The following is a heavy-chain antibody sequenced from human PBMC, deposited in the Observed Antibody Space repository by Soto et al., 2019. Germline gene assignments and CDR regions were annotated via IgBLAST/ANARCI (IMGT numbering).Heavy chain of an antibody. J-gene: IGHJ4*02. CDR3: AKEQYSGYGRFDY. CDR2: ISHNGGST. V-gene: IGHV3-23*01. CDR1: GFTFSGYA. Sequence: EVQLLESGGDLVQPGGSLRLSCAASGFTFSGYAMSWVRQAPGKGLEGVSSISHNGGSTDYADSVKGRFTLSRDNFKNPLYLTKNSLPAEDTGVYYCAKEQYSGYGRFDYWGQGTLVTVSS. D-gene: IGHD5-12*01.